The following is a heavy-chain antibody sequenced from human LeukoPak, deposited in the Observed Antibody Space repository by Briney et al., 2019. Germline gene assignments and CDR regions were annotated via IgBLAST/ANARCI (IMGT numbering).Heavy chain of an antibody. CDR3: GKILSDGAVAGPSDY. J-gene: IGHJ4*02. V-gene: IGHV3-30*18. D-gene: IGHD6-19*01. CDR2: ISYDGSNK. Sequence: PGRSLRLSCAASGFTFSSYGMHWVRQAPGKGLEWVAVISYDGSNKYYADSVKGRFTISRDNSKNTLYLQMNSLRAEDTAVYYCGKILSDGAVAGPSDYWGQGTLVTVSS. CDR1: GFTFSSYG.